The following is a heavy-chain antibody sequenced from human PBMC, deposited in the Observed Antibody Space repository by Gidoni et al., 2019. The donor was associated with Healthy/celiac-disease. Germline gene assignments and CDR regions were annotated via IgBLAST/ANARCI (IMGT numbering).Heavy chain of an antibody. D-gene: IGHD3-16*01. CDR1: VCSITCYS. Sequence: QLQLQQSDQELVKPSASLSLTGTGSVCSITCYSWSWIRQPPAQGLEWIGYIYYSGSTNDNPSLKSRVTISVDTSKNQFSLKLSSVTAADTVVYYCARDWALDYYYYFGMDVWGQGTTVTVSS. V-gene: IGHV4-59*01. CDR2: IYYSGST. CDR3: ARDWALDYYYYFGMDV. J-gene: IGHJ6*02.